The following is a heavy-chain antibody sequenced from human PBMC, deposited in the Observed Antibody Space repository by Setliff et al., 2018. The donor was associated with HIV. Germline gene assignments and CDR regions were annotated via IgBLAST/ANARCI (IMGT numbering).Heavy chain of an antibody. CDR1: GGSFSAYY. Sequence: TSETLSLTCAVYGGSFSAYYWSWIRQSPEMGLEWIAEIRHTGSTKYNPSLGSRVTISLATSKNQFSLSLRSLSAADTAVYYCARDKRYRFPFDSWGQGTLVTVSS. D-gene: IGHD2-2*02. J-gene: IGHJ4*02. CDR2: IRHTGST. CDR3: ARDKRYRFPFDS. V-gene: IGHV4-34*01.